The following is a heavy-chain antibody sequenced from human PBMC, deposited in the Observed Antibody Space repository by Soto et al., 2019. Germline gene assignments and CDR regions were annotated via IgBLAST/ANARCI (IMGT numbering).Heavy chain of an antibody. J-gene: IGHJ6*02. CDR3: GREAQQLAQEQYFQFNGVDV. V-gene: IGHV1-18*01. CDR2: ISGDNVNR. D-gene: IGHD6-13*01. Sequence: QVHLVQSGVEVKKPGASVKVSCTAHGYNLREYGVSWLRQVPGQGFEWMGWISGDNVNRRSSQRFQDRITMTTDTSTNTAPMEVMSLRSDDTAVYFCGREAQQLAQEQYFQFNGVDVWGQGTSVTVSS. CDR1: GYNLREYG.